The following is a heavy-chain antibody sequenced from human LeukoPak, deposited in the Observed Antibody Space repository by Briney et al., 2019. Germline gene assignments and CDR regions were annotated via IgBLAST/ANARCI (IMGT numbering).Heavy chain of an antibody. Sequence: SETLSLTCAVCGGSFSGYYWSWIRQPPGKGLEWIGEINHSGSTNYNPSLKSRVTISVDTSKNQFSLKLSSVTAADTAAYYCARVEVVVVAANYYFDYWGQGTLVTVSS. V-gene: IGHV4-34*01. CDR3: ARVEVVVVAANYYFDY. D-gene: IGHD2-15*01. CDR1: GGSFSGYY. CDR2: INHSGST. J-gene: IGHJ4*02.